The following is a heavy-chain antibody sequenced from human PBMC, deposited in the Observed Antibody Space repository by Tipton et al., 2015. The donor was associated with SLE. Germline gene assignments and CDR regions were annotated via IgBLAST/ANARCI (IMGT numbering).Heavy chain of an antibody. Sequence: SLRLSCAASGFTFSSYAMHWVRQAPGKGLEYVSAISSNGGSTYYANSVKGRFTISRDNSKNTLYLQMGSLRAEDMAVYYCARDRQPPAGVVIIPPGAFDIWGQGTMVTVSS. CDR3: ARDRQPPAGVVIIPPGAFDI. CDR2: ISSNGGST. V-gene: IGHV3-64*01. CDR1: GFTFSSYA. J-gene: IGHJ3*02. D-gene: IGHD3-3*01.